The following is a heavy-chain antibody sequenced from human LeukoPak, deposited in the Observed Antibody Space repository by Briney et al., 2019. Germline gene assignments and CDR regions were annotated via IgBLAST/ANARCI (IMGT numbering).Heavy chain of an antibody. CDR2: MNPNSGNT. CDR1: GYTFTSYD. CDR3: ARHYGDYVLGVDWFDP. Sequence: GASVKVSCKASGYTFTSYDINWVRQATGQGLEWMGWMNPNSGNTGYAQKFQGRVTITRNTSVNTAYMELGSLRSEDTAVYYCARHYGDYVLGVDWFDPWGQGTLVTVSS. J-gene: IGHJ5*02. V-gene: IGHV1-8*03. D-gene: IGHD4-17*01.